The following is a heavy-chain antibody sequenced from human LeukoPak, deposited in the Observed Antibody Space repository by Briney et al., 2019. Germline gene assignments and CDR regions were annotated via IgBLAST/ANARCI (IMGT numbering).Heavy chain of an antibody. CDR1: EFIFSNYA. V-gene: IGHV3-23*01. Sequence: PGGSLRLSCGGSEFIFSNYAINWVRQTPGKGLDWLSAISSDGRHILYTDSVKGRFTTSRDNSRNTVYLQMNGLRVEDTAVYYCATAMGSRASTAYFAYWGQGTLVTVSS. CDR3: ATAMGSRASTAYFAY. CDR2: ISSDGRHI. J-gene: IGHJ4*02. D-gene: IGHD2-2*01.